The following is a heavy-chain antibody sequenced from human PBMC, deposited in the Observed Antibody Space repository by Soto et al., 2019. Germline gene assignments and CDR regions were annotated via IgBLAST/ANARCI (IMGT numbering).Heavy chain of an antibody. CDR3: ARGILTYYYDSSTPLDY. Sequence: PGGSLRLSCAASGFTFSDYYMSWIRQAPGKGLEWVSYISSSSSYTNYADSVKGRFTISRDNAKNSLYLQMNSLRAEDTAVYYCARGILTYYYDSSTPLDYWGQGTLVTVSS. V-gene: IGHV3-11*05. J-gene: IGHJ4*02. CDR2: ISSSSSYT. D-gene: IGHD3-22*01. CDR1: GFTFSDYY.